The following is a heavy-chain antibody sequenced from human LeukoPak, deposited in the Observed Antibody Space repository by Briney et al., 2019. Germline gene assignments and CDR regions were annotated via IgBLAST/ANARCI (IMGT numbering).Heavy chain of an antibody. CDR1: GGSVSSWNYY. V-gene: IGHV4-39*01. J-gene: IGHJ4*02. CDR2: IYSSGST. CDR3: ARGTATVIDY. Sequence: SETLSLTCSVSGGSVSSWNYYWDRIRQPPGKGLEWIGNIYSSGSTYYNPSLESRVTISVDTSNNRFSLNLSSVTAADTAVYYCARGTATVIDYWGQGTLVTVSS. D-gene: IGHD4-17*01.